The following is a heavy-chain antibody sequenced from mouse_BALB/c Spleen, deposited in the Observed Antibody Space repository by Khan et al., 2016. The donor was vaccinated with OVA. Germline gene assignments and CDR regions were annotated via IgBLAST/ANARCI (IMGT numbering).Heavy chain of an antibody. Sequence: EVQLVESGPGLVKPSQSLSLTCSVTGYSITNGYFWNWLRQFPGNNLEWMGYIRYDGNTNYNPSLKNRISITRTTSKNQFFLNLNSVTPEDTATDYCARGGSSGPAWFTYWGQGTLVTVAA. CDR2: IRYDGNT. D-gene: IGHD3-1*01. J-gene: IGHJ3*01. CDR3: ARGGSSGPAWFTY. V-gene: IGHV3-6*02. CDR1: GYSITNGYF.